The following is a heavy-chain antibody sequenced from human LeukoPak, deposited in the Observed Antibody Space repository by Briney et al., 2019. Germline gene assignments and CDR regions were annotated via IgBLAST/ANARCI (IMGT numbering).Heavy chain of an antibody. CDR3: ARVSVYDLIVRIFGDY. Sequence: ASVKVSCKASGYTFTSYGISGVRQAPGQGLERMGWISAYNGNPNYAQKLQGRVTMTPDTSTSTAYMELRSLRSDDTAVYYCARVSVYDLIVRIFGDYWGQGTLVTVSS. D-gene: IGHD3-10*01. CDR2: ISAYNGNP. CDR1: GYTFTSYG. V-gene: IGHV1-18*01. J-gene: IGHJ4*02.